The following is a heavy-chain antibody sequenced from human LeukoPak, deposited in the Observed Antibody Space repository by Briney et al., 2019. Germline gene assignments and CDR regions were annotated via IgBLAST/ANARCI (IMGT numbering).Heavy chain of an antibody. V-gene: IGHV7-4-1*02. D-gene: IGHD3-16*02. CDR1: GYTFTSYA. CDR2: INTNTGNP. J-gene: IGHJ4*02. CDR3: ARDLYYDYVWGSYRYQDYFDY. Sequence: ASVKVSCKASGYTFTSYAMNWVRQAPGQGLEWMGWINTNTGNPTYAQGFTGRFVFSLDTSVSTAYLQISSLKAEDTAVYYCARDLYYDYVWGSYRYQDYFDYWGQGTLVTVSS.